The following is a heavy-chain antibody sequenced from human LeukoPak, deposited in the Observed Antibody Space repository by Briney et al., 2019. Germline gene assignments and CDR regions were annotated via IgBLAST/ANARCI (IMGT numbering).Heavy chain of an antibody. CDR2: IKYDGSET. CDR1: GLTFSSYW. D-gene: IGHD6-19*01. Sequence: GGSLRLSCAASGLTFSSYWMTWVRQAPGKGLEWVATIKYDGSETYYVDSVRGRFSISRDNAKNTLYLQMNSLRAEDTAVYYCARVAGSGWAHFDNWGQGTLVTVSS. CDR3: ARVAGSGWAHFDN. V-gene: IGHV3-7*02. J-gene: IGHJ4*02.